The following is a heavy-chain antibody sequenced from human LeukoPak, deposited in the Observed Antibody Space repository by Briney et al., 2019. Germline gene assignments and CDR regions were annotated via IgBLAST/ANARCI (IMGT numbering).Heavy chain of an antibody. J-gene: IGHJ5*02. Sequence: PSQTLSLTCTVSGGSSNSASHYWGWIRQPADKGLEWIGRLYFSGTTNYNPSLTSRVTISLDTSKNQFSLKLSSVTAADTAVYYCARLGAVLTSVNWFDPWGQGTLVTVSS. CDR2: LYFSGTT. D-gene: IGHD2-8*01. CDR3: ARLGAVLTSVNWFDP. V-gene: IGHV4-61*02. CDR1: GGSSNSASHY.